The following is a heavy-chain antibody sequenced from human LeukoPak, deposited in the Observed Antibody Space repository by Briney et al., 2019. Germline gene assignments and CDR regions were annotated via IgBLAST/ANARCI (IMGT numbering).Heavy chain of an antibody. J-gene: IGHJ4*02. V-gene: IGHV4-59*01. CDR2: IYYSGST. Sequence: PSETLSLTCTVSGGSISSYYWSWIRQPPGKGLEWIGYIYYSGSTNYNPSLKSRVTISVDTSKNQFSLKLSSVTAADTAVYYCARAVENDSSGWDYWGQGTLVTVSS. D-gene: IGHD3-22*01. CDR1: GGSISSYY. CDR3: ARAVENDSSGWDY.